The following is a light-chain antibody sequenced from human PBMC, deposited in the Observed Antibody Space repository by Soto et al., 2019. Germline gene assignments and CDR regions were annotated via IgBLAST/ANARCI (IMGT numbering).Light chain of an antibody. CDR2: KAS. Sequence: DIQMTQSPSTLSASIGDRVTITCRASESVKSWLAWYQQKAGKAPKFLIYKASTLESGVPSRFSGSGSGTEFTLTISSLQPDDFATYYCQQSYSTPKTFGQGTKVDIK. V-gene: IGKV1-5*03. J-gene: IGKJ1*01. CDR3: QQSYSTPKT. CDR1: ESVKSW.